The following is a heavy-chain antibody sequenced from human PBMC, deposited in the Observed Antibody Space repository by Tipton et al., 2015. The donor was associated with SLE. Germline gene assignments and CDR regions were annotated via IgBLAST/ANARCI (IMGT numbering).Heavy chain of an antibody. Sequence: TLSLTCIVSDGSISTYYWNWIRQSPGKGLEWIGYVDYIGSTNYNPSLKSRLTILVHRYKNQFSLKLSSVTAADTAVYFCARTPGSGWQYYFDYWGQGTLVTVSS. V-gene: IGHV4-59*01. D-gene: IGHD6-19*01. CDR1: DGSISTYY. CDR2: VDYIGST. CDR3: ARTPGSGWQYYFDY. J-gene: IGHJ4*02.